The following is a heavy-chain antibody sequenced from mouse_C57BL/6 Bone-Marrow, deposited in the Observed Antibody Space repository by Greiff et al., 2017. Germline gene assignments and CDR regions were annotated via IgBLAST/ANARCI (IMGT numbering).Heavy chain of an antibody. J-gene: IGHJ1*03. CDR3: AREGVWLGWYFDV. Sequence: QVQLKESGAELARPGASVKLSCKASGYTFTSYGISWVKQRTGQGLEWIGEIYPRSGNTYYNEKFKGKATLTADKSSSTAYMELSSLTSEDSAVYFCAREGVWLGWYFDVWGTGTTVTVSS. CDR1: GYTFTSYG. D-gene: IGHD2-2*01. V-gene: IGHV1-81*01. CDR2: IYPRSGNT.